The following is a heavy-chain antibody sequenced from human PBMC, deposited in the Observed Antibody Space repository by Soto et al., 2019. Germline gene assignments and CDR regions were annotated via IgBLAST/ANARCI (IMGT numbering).Heavy chain of an antibody. CDR1: GFTFTNYA. CDR3: AKGHSGYSGSYLGIH. V-gene: IGHV3-23*01. J-gene: IGHJ4*02. Sequence: EVQLLESGGGLVQPGGSLRLSCAASGFTFTNYAMSWVRQAPGKGLEWVSTVSGSGGSTYYTDSVKGRFTISRDNSKNTLFLQVNSLRVEDTAVYHCAKGHSGYSGSYLGIHWGQGTLVTVSS. D-gene: IGHD1-26*01. CDR2: VSGSGGST.